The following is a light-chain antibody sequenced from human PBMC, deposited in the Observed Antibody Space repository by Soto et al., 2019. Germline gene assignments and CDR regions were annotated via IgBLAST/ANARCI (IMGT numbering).Light chain of an antibody. CDR3: AAWDDSLNGVV. CDR1: SSNIGNNA. Sequence: QLVLTQPPSVSEAPRQRVTISCSGSSSNIGNNAVNWYQQLPGKAPKLLIYYDDLLPSGVSDRFSGSKSGTSAPLAISGLQSEDEADYYCAAWDDSLNGVVFGGGTKLTVL. CDR2: YDD. V-gene: IGLV1-36*01. J-gene: IGLJ2*01.